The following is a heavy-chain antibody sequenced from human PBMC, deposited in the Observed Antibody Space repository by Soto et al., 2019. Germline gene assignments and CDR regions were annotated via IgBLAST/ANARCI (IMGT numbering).Heavy chain of an antibody. CDR2: IFHSGST. CDR1: GYFIGTGYY. Sequence: LSLTCTVSGYFIGTGYYWGWIRQPPGKGLEWIGNIFHSGSTYYNPSLSGRVTISLDTSKNQFSLKLTSVTAADTAVFYCARGLEWSGNDYWGQGTLVTVSS. V-gene: IGHV4-38-2*02. D-gene: IGHD3-3*01. J-gene: IGHJ4*02. CDR3: ARGLEWSGNDY.